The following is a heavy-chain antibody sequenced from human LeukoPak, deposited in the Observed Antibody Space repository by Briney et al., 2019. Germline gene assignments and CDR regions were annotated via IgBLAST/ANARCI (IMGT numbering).Heavy chain of an antibody. CDR2: INAGNGNT. CDR3: ARGGRYYDFWSGYSHYYYYYGMDV. CDR1: GYTFTSYA. D-gene: IGHD3-3*01. V-gene: IGHV1-3*01. J-gene: IGHJ6*02. Sequence: GASVKVSCKASGYTFTSYAMHWVRQAPGQRLEWMGWINAGNGNTKYSQKFQGRVTITRDTSASTAYMELSSLRSEDTAVYYCARGGRYYDFWSGYSHYYYYYGMDVWGQGTTVTVSS.